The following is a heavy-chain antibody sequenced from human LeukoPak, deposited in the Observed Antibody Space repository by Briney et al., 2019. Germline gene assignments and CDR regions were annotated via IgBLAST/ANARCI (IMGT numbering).Heavy chain of an antibody. J-gene: IGHJ4*02. CDR2: INNAGSST. D-gene: IGHD1-26*01. CDR1: GLGFSDYW. Sequence: GGSLRLSCAASGLGFSDYWMHWVRQAPGKGLVWVSRINNAGSSTSYADSVKGRFTISRDNSKNTLYLQMNSLRAEDTAVYYCAKDARVYWVRYFDYWGQGTLVTVSS. V-gene: IGHV3-74*01. CDR3: AKDARVYWVRYFDY.